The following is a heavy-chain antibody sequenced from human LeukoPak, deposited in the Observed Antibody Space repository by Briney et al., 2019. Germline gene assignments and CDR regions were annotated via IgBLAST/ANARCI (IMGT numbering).Heavy chain of an antibody. D-gene: IGHD6-13*01. CDR2: IYYSGST. CDR3: ARDAAYSSSWGLVDP. CDR1: GGSIISINHY. Sequence: SETLSLTCTVSGGSIISINHYWGWIRQPPGKGLEWIGYIYYSGSTNYNPSLKSRVTISVDTSKNQFSLKLSSVTAADTAVYYCARDAAYSSSWGLVDPWGQGTLVTVSS. J-gene: IGHJ5*02. V-gene: IGHV4-61*01.